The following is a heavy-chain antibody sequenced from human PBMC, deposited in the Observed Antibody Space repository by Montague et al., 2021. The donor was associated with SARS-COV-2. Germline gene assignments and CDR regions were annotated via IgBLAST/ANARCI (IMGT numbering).Heavy chain of an antibody. J-gene: IGHJ3*02. Sequence: FRRLSCAASGFPFSSYSMNWVRQAPGKGLEWVSSISSSSSYIYYADSVKGRFTISRDNAKNSLYLQMNSLSAEDTAVYYCARSHELWFGENPQGPGAFDIWGQGTMVTVSS. CDR2: ISSSSSYI. CDR1: GFPFSSYS. D-gene: IGHD3-10*01. V-gene: IGHV3-21*01. CDR3: ARSHELWFGENPQGPGAFDI.